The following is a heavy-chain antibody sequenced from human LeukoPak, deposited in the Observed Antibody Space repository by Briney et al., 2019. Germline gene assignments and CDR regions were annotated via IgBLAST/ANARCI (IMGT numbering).Heavy chain of an antibody. CDR3: ARYRLSDNFFDY. Sequence: PGGSLRLSCAASGFTFSDYWMHWVRQAPGKGLVWVSRISTDGSTTNYADSVKGRFTIPRDNAKNTLYLQMNSLRAEDTAVYYCARYRLSDNFFDYWGQGTLVTVSS. V-gene: IGHV3-74*01. CDR2: ISTDGSTT. CDR1: GFTFSDYW. D-gene: IGHD5-24*01. J-gene: IGHJ4*02.